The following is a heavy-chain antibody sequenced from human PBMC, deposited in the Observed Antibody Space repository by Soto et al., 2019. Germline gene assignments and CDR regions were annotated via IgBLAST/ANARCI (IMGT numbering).Heavy chain of an antibody. D-gene: IGHD5-18*01. CDR1: GFTFSSYG. CDR3: AKGGYSYGSYFDY. V-gene: IGHV3-30*18. J-gene: IGHJ4*02. CDR2: ISYDGSNK. Sequence: QVQLVESGGGVVQPGRSLRLSCAASGFTFSSYGMHWVRQAPGKGLEWVAVISYDGSNKYYVDSVKGRFTISRDNSKNTLYLQMNSLRAEDTAVYYCAKGGYSYGSYFDYWGQGTLVTVSS.